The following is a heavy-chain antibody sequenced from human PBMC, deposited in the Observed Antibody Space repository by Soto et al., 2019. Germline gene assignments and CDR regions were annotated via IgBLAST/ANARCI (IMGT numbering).Heavy chain of an antibody. CDR1: GFTFSSYA. J-gene: IGHJ4*02. V-gene: IGHV3-23*01. D-gene: IGHD2-2*03. CDR2: ISGSDGST. Sequence: EVQLLESGGGLVQPGGSLRLSCAASGFTFSSYAMSWVRQAPGKGLEWVSAISGSDGSTYYADSVKGRFTISRDNSKNTLYLQMNSLRAEDTAVYYCAKEGGYCSSTSCYGRVYYWGQGTLVTVSS. CDR3: AKEGGYCSSTSCYGRVYY.